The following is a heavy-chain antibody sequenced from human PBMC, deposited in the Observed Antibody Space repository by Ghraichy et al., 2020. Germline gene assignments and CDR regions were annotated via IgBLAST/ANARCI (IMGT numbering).Heavy chain of an antibody. J-gene: IGHJ4*02. D-gene: IGHD2-15*01. Sequence: GASLRLSCAASGFTFDDYAMHWVRQAPGKGLEWVSLISGDGGSTYYADSVKGRFTISRDNSKNSLYLQMNSLRTEDTALYYCAKDSAYCSGGSCYSFACDYWGQGTLVTVSS. CDR2: ISGDGGST. V-gene: IGHV3-43*02. CDR3: AKDSAYCSGGSCYSFACDY. CDR1: GFTFDDYA.